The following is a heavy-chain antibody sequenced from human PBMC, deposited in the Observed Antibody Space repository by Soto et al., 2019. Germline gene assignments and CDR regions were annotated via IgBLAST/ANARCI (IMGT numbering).Heavy chain of an antibody. CDR2: IFPSDSDT. Sequence: GESLKISCRTSGYKFTSSWISWVRQKPGKGLEWMGIIFPSDSDTRYSPSFQGQVTISADRSTSTVFLQWASLKASDTAVYFCARKDKSGYFNWFDPWGQGTLVTVS. CDR1: GYKFTSSW. CDR3: ARKDKSGYFNWFDP. D-gene: IGHD3-22*01. J-gene: IGHJ5*02. V-gene: IGHV5-51*01.